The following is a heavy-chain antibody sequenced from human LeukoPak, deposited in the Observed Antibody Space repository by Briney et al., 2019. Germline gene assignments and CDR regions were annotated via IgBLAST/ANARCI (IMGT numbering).Heavy chain of an antibody. D-gene: IGHD1-1*01. Sequence: GGSLRLSCVGSGSTFSIHGMNWVRQAPGKGLEWVSGIGGSSIGHSTHYADSVKGRFTISRDNSKYTLSLQMNSLRTEDTAVYYCAKVDNWKYGHHDFWGQGTLVTVSS. CDR3: AKVDNWKYGHHDF. J-gene: IGHJ4*02. CDR1: GSTFSIHG. V-gene: IGHV3-23*01. CDR2: IGGSSIGHST.